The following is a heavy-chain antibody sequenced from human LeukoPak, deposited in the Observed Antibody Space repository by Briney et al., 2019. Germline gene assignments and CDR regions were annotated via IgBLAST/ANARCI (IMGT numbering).Heavy chain of an antibody. CDR3: AKDLMDYYGPHWFDP. CDR2: ISYDGSNK. CDR1: GFTFSSYG. V-gene: IGHV3-30*18. D-gene: IGHD3-10*01. Sequence: PGGSLRLSCGASGFTFSSYGMHWVRQAPGKGLEWVAVISYDGSNKYYADSVKGRFTISRDNSKNTLYLQMNSLRAEDTAVYYCAKDLMDYYGPHWFDPWGQGTLVTVSS. J-gene: IGHJ5*02.